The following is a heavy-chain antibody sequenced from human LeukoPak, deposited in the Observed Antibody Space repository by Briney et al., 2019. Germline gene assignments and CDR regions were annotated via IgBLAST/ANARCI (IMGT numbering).Heavy chain of an antibody. CDR2: INHSGST. Sequence: SETLSLTCAVYGGSFSGYYWSWIRQPPGKGLEWIGEINHSGSTNYNPSLKSRVTISVDTSKNQFSLKLSSVTAADTAVYYCARWGWNYDFWSGYSYDYRGQGTLVTVSS. CDR3: ARWGWNYDFWSGYSYDY. V-gene: IGHV4-34*01. CDR1: GGSFSGYY. J-gene: IGHJ4*02. D-gene: IGHD3-3*01.